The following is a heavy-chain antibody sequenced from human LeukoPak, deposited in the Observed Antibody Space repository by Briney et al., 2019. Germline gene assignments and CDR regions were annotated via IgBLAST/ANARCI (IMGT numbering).Heavy chain of an antibody. CDR1: GFTFSSYS. CDR2: ISSSSSYI. Sequence: PGGSLRLSCAASGFTFSSYSMNWVRQAPGKGLEWVSSISSSSSYIYYADSVKGRFTISRDNAKNSLYLQMNSLRAEDTAVYYCARGGVRRIFGVVIESDFDYWGQGTLVTVSS. D-gene: IGHD3-3*01. CDR3: ARGGVRRIFGVVIESDFDY. V-gene: IGHV3-21*01. J-gene: IGHJ4*02.